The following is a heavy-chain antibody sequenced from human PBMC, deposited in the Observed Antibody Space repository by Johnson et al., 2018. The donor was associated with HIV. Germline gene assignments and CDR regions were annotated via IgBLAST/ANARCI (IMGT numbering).Heavy chain of an antibody. V-gene: IGHV3-30*04. Sequence: QVQLVESGGGVVQPGRSLRLSCAASGFTFSSHAMHWVRQAPGKGLEWVAVISYDGTNTYYADSVKGRFTISRDNSRNTVFLKMIILRPKDTAMYYCASGVTARAPLLIWGQGTMVTVSS. J-gene: IGHJ3*02. CDR1: GFTFSSHA. CDR3: ASGVTARAPLLI. D-gene: IGHD6-6*01. CDR2: ISYDGTNT.